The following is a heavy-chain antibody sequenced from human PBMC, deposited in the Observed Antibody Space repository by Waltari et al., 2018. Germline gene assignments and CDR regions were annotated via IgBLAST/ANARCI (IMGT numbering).Heavy chain of an antibody. CDR3: ARDNERYYYGMDV. D-gene: IGHD2-8*01. CDR1: GFTVSSNY. J-gene: IGHJ6*02. Sequence: EVQLVESGGGLIQPGGSLRLSCAASGFTVSSNYMSWVRQAPGKGLEGVSVIDSGGSTYYADSVKGRFTISRDNSKNTLYLQMNSLRAEDTAVYYCARDNERYYYGMDVWGQGTTVTVSS. V-gene: IGHV3-53*01. CDR2: IDSGGST.